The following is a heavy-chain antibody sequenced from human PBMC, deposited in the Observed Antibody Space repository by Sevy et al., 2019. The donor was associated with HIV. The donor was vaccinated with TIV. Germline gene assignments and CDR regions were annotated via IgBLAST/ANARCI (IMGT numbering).Heavy chain of an antibody. Sequence: ASVKVSCKASGYTFAIYYMHWVRQAPGQGLEWMGRINPNSGATNYAQKFQGRVTMTRDTSITTAYMELNRLGSDDTAVYYCVVLATISPFDYWGQGSLVTVSS. V-gene: IGHV1-2*06. D-gene: IGHD5-12*01. CDR2: INPNSGAT. CDR3: VVLATISPFDY. CDR1: GYTFAIYY. J-gene: IGHJ4*02.